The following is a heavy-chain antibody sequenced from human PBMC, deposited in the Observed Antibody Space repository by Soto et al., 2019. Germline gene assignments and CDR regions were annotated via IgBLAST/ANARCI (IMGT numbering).Heavy chain of an antibody. CDR3: ARGGLHDILTGYPDFDYYGMDV. D-gene: IGHD3-9*01. CDR1: GGTFSSYT. J-gene: IGHJ6*02. V-gene: IGHV1-69*02. CDR2: IIPILGIA. Sequence: QVQLVQSGAEVKKPGSSVKVSCKASGGTFSSYTISWVRQAPGQGLEWMGRIIPILGIANYAQKFQGRVTNTANKYTSTHYMELNSLRSEDTAVYYGARGGLHDILTGYPDFDYYGMDVWGQGTTVTVSS.